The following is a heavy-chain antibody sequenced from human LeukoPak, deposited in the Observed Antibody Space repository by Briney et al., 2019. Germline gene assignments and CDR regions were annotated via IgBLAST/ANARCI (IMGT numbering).Heavy chain of an antibody. CDR3: ARGGKRAVAGTRSPQYFQH. CDR1: GFTFSSYW. J-gene: IGHJ1*01. CDR2: IKQDGSEK. D-gene: IGHD6-19*01. Sequence: PGGSLRLSCAASGFTFSSYWMSWVRQAPGKGLEWVANIKQDGSEKYYVDSVKGRFTISRDNSKNTLYVQMNSLRAEDTAVYYCARGGKRAVAGTRSPQYFQHWGQGTLVTVSS. V-gene: IGHV3-7*04.